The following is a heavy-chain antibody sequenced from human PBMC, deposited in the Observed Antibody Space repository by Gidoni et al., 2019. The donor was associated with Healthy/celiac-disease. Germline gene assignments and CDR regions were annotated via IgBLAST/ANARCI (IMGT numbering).Heavy chain of an antibody. D-gene: IGHD3-22*01. CDR3: ARNAYYYDSSGYRGEGYFDY. J-gene: IGHJ4*02. Sequence: EVQLVESGGGLIQPGGSLRLSCAASGFTVSSNYMSWVRQAPGKGLEWVSVIYSGGSTYYADSVKGRFTISRDNSKNTLYLQMNSLRAEDTAVYYCARNAYYYDSSGYRGEGYFDYWGQGTLVTVSS. CDR1: GFTVSSNY. V-gene: IGHV3-53*01. CDR2: IYSGGST.